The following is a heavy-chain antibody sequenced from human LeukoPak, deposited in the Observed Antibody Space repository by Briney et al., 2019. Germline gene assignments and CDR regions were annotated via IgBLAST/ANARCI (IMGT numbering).Heavy chain of an antibody. D-gene: IGHD2-2*01. V-gene: IGHV1-18*01. CDR2: ISAYNGNT. CDR3: ARQIVVVPAAMSLNWFDP. CDR1: GYTFTSYG. J-gene: IGHJ5*02. Sequence: ASVKVSCKASGYTFTSYGISWVRQAPGQGLEWMGWISAYNGNTNYAQKLQGRVTMTTDTSTSTAYMELSSLRSEDTAVYYCARQIVVVPAAMSLNWFDPWGQGTLVTVSS.